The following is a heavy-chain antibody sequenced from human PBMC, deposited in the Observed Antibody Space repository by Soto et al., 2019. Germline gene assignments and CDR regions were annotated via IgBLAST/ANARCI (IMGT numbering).Heavy chain of an antibody. CDR1: GYTFTSYD. CDR3: VLFPPIASAW. V-gene: IGHV1-8*01. J-gene: IGHJ4*02. CDR2: MNPNTGNT. Sequence: QVQLVQSGAEVKKPGASVKVSCKASGYTFTSYDINWVRQATGQGLEWMGWMNPNTGNTDYAKKFQGRVTMARTTATNTAYMELSSLCSEDTAVYYWVLFPPIASAWWCQETLVTVSP. D-gene: IGHD6-13*01.